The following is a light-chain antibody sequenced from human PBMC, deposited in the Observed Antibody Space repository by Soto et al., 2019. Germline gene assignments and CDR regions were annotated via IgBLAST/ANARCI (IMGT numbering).Light chain of an antibody. CDR3: AAWDDSLSVWA. V-gene: IGLV1-47*02. Sequence: QSVLTQPPSASGTPGQRVTISCSGSSSNIGSNYVYWYQQLPRTAPKLLIYSNNQRPSGVPDRISGSKSGTSVSLAISGLRSEDAADYYCAAWDDSLSVWAFGGGTKVTVL. J-gene: IGLJ3*02. CDR2: SNN. CDR1: SSNIGSNY.